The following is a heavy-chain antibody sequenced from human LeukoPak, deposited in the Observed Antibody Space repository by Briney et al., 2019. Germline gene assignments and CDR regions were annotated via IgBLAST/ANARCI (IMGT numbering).Heavy chain of an antibody. D-gene: IGHD3-10*01. CDR2: IYSGGST. CDR3: ARGWGVTCFDP. V-gene: IGHV3-53*01. CDR1: GFTVSSNY. J-gene: IGHJ5*02. Sequence: GGSLRLSCAASGFTVSSNYMSWVRQAPGKGLEWVSVIYSGGSTYYADSVKGRFTISRDNSKNTLYLQMHSLRAEDTAVYYCARGWGVTCFDPWGQGTLVTVPS.